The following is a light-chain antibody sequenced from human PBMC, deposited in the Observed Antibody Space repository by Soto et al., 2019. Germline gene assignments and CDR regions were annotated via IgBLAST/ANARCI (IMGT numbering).Light chain of an antibody. J-gene: IGKJ1*01. Sequence: DIGMTQSLDSLAVSLGERATINCKSSQNLLFSPNKKNYLAWYQQKPGQPPKLLIYWASTRESGVPDRFSGRGSETDFTLTISSLQAEDAAVYYCQQYYSTPRTFGQGTKVDIK. CDR3: QQYYSTPRT. CDR2: WAS. V-gene: IGKV4-1*01. CDR1: QNLLFSPNKKNY.